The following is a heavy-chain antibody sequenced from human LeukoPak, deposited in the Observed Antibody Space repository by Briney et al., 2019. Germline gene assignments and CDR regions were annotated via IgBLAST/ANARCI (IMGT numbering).Heavy chain of an antibody. CDR3: ARVLRVPAAPPYYYYYYMDV. D-gene: IGHD2-2*01. CDR2: IYHSGST. J-gene: IGHJ6*03. V-gene: IGHV4-38-2*02. CDR1: GYSISSGYY. Sequence: PSETLSLTCTVSGYSISSGYYWGWIRQPPGKGLEWIGSIYHSGSTYYNPSLKSRVTISVDTSKNQFSLKLSSVTAADTAVYYCARVLRVPAAPPYYYYYYMDVWGKGTTVTVSS.